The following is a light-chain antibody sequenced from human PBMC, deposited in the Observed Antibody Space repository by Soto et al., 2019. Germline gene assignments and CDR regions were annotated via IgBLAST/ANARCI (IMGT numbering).Light chain of an antibody. CDR2: EVS. Sequence: QSVLTQPASVSGSPGQSITISCTGTSSDVGSYNYVSWYQLHPGKAPKLMIYEVSNRPSGVSNRFSGSKSGDTASLTISGLQAEDEADYYCSSYTSSSTYVFGTGTRSPS. J-gene: IGLJ1*01. CDR1: SSDVGSYNY. V-gene: IGLV2-14*01. CDR3: SSYTSSSTYV.